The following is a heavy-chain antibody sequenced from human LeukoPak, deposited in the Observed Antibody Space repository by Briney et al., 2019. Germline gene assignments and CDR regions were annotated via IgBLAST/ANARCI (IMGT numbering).Heavy chain of an antibody. J-gene: IGHJ4*02. CDR3: AREVYYGSRRRFDL. V-gene: IGHV4-34*01. D-gene: IGHD3-10*01. CDR1: GGSFSGYY. Sequence: SETLSLTCAVYGGSFSGYYWSWIRQPPGKGLEWIGSIYHSGSTYYNPSLKSRVTISVDTSTNQFSLKLSSVTAADTAVYYCAREVYYGSRRRFDLWGQGTLVNVSS. CDR2: IYHSGST.